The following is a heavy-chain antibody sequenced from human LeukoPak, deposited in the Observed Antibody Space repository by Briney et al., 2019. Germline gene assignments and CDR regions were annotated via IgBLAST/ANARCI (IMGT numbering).Heavy chain of an antibody. CDR2: VSARGDKT. D-gene: IGHD3-22*01. Sequence: GGSLRLSCVASGFTFSGYTTSWVRQAPGKGPEWISAVSARGDKTYYADSVKGRFTVPRDNSKDTLFLQMISLRAEDTALYYCARDIHDSSGYYYDYWGQGTLVTVSP. V-gene: IGHV3-23*01. CDR1: GFTFSGYT. J-gene: IGHJ4*02. CDR3: ARDIHDSSGYYYDY.